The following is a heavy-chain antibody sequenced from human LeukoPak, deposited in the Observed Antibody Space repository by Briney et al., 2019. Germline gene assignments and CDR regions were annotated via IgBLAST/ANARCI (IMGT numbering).Heavy chain of an antibody. CDR1: VYSISSGYY. V-gene: IGHV4-38-2*02. D-gene: IGHD3-22*01. CDR3: ARGPYSYDSSGAFDI. J-gene: IGHJ3*02. CDR2: IYHSGST. Sequence: SETLSLTCTVSVYSISSGYYWGWIRQPPGKGLEWIGSIYHSGSTYYNPSLKSRVTISVDTSKNQFSLKLSSVTAADTAVYFCARGPYSYDSSGAFDIWGQGTMVTVSS.